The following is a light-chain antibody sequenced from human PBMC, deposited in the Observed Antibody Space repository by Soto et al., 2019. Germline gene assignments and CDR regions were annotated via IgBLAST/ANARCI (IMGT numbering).Light chain of an antibody. J-gene: IGKJ2*01. Sequence: EIVLTQSPGTLSLSPGERATFSCRASQSVNSDYLAWYQQRPGLAPRLLIYGTSNRATGIPDRFSGSGSGTDFTITINTLEPEDFAVYYCQRYGSSPLYAFGQGTKLESK. CDR1: QSVNSDY. CDR3: QRYGSSPLYA. CDR2: GTS. V-gene: IGKV3-20*01.